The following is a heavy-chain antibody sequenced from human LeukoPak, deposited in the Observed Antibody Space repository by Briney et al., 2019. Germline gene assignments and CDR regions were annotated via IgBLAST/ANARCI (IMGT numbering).Heavy chain of an antibody. CDR3: ARQYYYDSSGYSL. CDR1: GGSISSGSYY. CDR2: IYTSGST. D-gene: IGHD3-22*01. J-gene: IGHJ4*02. V-gene: IGHV4-61*02. Sequence: SETLSLTCTVSGGSISSGSYYWSWIRQPAGKGLEWIGRIYTSGSTNYNPSLKSRVTISVDTSKNQFSLKLSSVTAADTAVYYCARQYYYDSSGYSLWGQGTLVTVSS.